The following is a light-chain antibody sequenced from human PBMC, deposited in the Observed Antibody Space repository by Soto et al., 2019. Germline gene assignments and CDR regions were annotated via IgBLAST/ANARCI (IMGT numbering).Light chain of an antibody. Sequence: DIQMTQSPSSVSASVGDRVNITCRASQGITNWLAWYQQKPGKDPKLLIYLASSLEIGVSSRFSGSGAGTDFTLTINNLQPEDFATYFCQQGYSFPYTFGQGTKVDSK. CDR2: LAS. V-gene: IGKV1-12*01. CDR1: QGITNW. CDR3: QQGYSFPYT. J-gene: IGKJ2*01.